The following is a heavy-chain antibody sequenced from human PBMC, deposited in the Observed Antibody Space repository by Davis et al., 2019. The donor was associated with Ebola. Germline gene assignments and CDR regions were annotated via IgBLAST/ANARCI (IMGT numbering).Heavy chain of an antibody. J-gene: IGHJ6*03. Sequence: GESLKISCAASGFPFRDYYMSWIRQAPGKGLEWLSYISGSSGTIEYADSVKGRFTISRDNAKNLLYLQMNSLRVEDTAVYYCVRDRDYWVHSYMDVWGNGTTVIVSS. V-gene: IGHV3-11*01. CDR3: VRDRDYWVHSYMDV. D-gene: IGHD2-8*02. CDR2: ISGSSGTI. CDR1: GFPFRDYY.